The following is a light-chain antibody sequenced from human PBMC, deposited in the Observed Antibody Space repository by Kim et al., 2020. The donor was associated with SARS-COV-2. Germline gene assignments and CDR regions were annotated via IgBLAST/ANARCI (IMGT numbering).Light chain of an antibody. CDR3: CSFSGSNTLV. V-gene: IGLV2-11*01. CDR2: DVS. J-gene: IGLJ2*01. CDR1: SSDVGTYNY. Sequence: QSALTQPRSVSGSPGQSVTISCTGTSSDVGTYNYVSWYQHHPGKVPKLMIYDVSKRPSGVPDRFSGSKSGNTASLTISGLQAEDEADYYCCSFSGSNTLVFGGGTQLTVL.